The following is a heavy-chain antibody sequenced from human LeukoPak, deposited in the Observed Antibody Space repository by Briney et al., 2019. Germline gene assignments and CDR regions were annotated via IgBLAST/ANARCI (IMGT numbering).Heavy chain of an antibody. CDR3: ARRPRKTLLRYFDSYYFDY. D-gene: IGHD3-9*01. CDR2: INHSGST. CDR1: GVSFSGYY. Sequence: PSETLSLTCAVYGVSFSGYYWSWLRQPPGKGLEWIGEINHSGSTNYNPSLKSRVTISVDTSKNQFPLKLSSVTAADTAVYYCARRPRKTLLRYFDSYYFDYWGQGTLVTVSS. J-gene: IGHJ4*02. V-gene: IGHV4-34*01.